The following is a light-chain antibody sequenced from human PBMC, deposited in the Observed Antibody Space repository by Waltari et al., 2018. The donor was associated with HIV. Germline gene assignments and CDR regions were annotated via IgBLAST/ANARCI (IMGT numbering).Light chain of an antibody. CDR2: HDN. CDR1: KLGNKY. CDR3: QAWDSSTDVV. J-gene: IGLJ2*01. Sequence: SYELTTPPSVSVSPGPTASITCSGAKLGNKYACWYQQKPGQSPVLVIYHDNQRPSGIPERFSGSNSGNTATLTVSGTQAMDEADYYCQAWDSSTDVVFGGGTKLTVL. V-gene: IGLV3-1*01.